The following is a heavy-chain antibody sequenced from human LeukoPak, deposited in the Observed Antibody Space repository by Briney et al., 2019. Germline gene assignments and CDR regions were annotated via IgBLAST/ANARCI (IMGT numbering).Heavy chain of an antibody. D-gene: IGHD3-3*01. CDR2: ISGSGGST. J-gene: IGHJ4*02. Sequence: GGSLRLSCAASGFTFSSYTMAWVRQAPGKGLEWVSAISGSGGSTYYADSVKGRFTISRDNSKNTLYLQMNSLRAEDTALYYCARVVYDFWSAYDYWGQGTLVTVSS. CDR1: GFTFSSYT. CDR3: ARVVYDFWSAYDY. V-gene: IGHV3-23*01.